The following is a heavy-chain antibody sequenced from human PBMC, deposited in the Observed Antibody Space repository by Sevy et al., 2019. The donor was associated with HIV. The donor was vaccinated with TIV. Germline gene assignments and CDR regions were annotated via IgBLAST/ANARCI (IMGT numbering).Heavy chain of an antibody. CDR1: GFTFSDYY. V-gene: IGHV3-11*01. CDR3: ARDAAYDSSGYYGY. Sequence: GGSLRLSCVVSGFTFSDYYMSWIRQAPGKGLEWVSYITSSGSTIYYADSVKGRFTISRDNAKNSLYLQMNSLRAEDTAVYYCARDAAYDSSGYYGYWGQGTLVTVSS. D-gene: IGHD3-22*01. CDR2: ITSSGSTI. J-gene: IGHJ4*02.